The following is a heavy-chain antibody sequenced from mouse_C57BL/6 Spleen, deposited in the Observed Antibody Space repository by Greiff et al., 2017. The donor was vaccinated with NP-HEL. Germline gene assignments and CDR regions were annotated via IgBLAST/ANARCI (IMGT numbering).Heavy chain of an antibody. CDR2: ISSGGSYT. CDR3: ASLGSSGSAWFAY. J-gene: IGHJ3*01. D-gene: IGHD3-2*02. CDR1: GFTFSSYG. Sequence: EVKLMESGGDLVKPGGSLKLSCAASGFTFSSYGMSWVRQTPDKRLEWVATISSGGSYTYYPDSVKGRFTISRDNATNTLYLQMSSQKSEETAMDNCASLGSSGSAWFAYWGKGTLVTVSA. V-gene: IGHV5-6*01.